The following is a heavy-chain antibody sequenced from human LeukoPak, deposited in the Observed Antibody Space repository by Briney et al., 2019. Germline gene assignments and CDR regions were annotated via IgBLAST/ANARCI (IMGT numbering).Heavy chain of an antibody. D-gene: IGHD4-17*01. Sequence: SQTLSLTCTVSGGSISSGSYYWNWIRQPAGKGLEWIGRIYTSGSTNYNPSLKSRVTISVDTSKNQFSLKLSSVTAADTAVYYCARGAVKGWFDPWGQGTLVTVSS. CDR1: GGSISSGSYY. J-gene: IGHJ5*02. CDR3: ARGAVKGWFDP. CDR2: IYTSGST. V-gene: IGHV4-61*02.